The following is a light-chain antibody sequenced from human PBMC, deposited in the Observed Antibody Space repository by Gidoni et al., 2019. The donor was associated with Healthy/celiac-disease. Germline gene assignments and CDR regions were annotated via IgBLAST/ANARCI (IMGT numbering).Light chain of an antibody. Sequence: EIVMTQSPATLSVSPGESATLSCRASQSVSSNLAWYQQKPGQAPRLLIYGASTRATGIPARFSGSGSGTEFTLTISSLQSEDFAVYYYQQYNNWPPGWTFGQGTKVEIK. V-gene: IGKV3-15*01. CDR2: GAS. CDR1: QSVSSN. CDR3: QQYNNWPPGWT. J-gene: IGKJ1*01.